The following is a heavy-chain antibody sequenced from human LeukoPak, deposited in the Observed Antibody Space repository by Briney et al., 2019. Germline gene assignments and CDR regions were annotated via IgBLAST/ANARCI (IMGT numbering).Heavy chain of an antibody. CDR1: GFTFSTFA. V-gene: IGHV3-21*01. CDR2: IFPSGGEI. J-gene: IGHJ4*02. CDR3: ARAGHGLFDY. Sequence: GGSLRLSCAASGFTFSTFAMLWVRQPPGKGLEWVSSIFPSGGEIHYADSVRGRFTISRDNAKNSLYLQMNSLRAEDTAVYYCARAGHGLFDYWGQGTLVTVSS.